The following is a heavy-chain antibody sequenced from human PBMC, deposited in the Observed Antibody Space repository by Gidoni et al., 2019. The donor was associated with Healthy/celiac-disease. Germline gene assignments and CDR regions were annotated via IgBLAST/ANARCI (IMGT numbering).Heavy chain of an antibody. Sequence: QVQLQQWGAGLLKPSETLSITCAVYGGSFSGYYWSWIRQPPGKGLEWIGEINHSGSTNYNPSLKSRVTISVDTSKNQFSLKLSSVTAADTAVYYCAREVVTYYYYYGMDVWGQGTTVTVSS. D-gene: IGHD3-22*01. J-gene: IGHJ6*02. V-gene: IGHV4-34*01. CDR3: AREVVTYYYYYGMDV. CDR1: GGSFSGYY. CDR2: INHSGST.